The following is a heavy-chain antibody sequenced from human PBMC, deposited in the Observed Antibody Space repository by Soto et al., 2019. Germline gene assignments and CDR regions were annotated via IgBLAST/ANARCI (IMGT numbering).Heavy chain of an antibody. D-gene: IGHD3-16*01. CDR1: GYSFSNYF. V-gene: IGHV5-10-1*01. J-gene: IGHJ6*02. Sequence: PGESLKISCKGSGYSFSNYFISWVRQMPGKGLEWMGRIDPSDSYSNYSPSFQGHVTFSTDKSTTTAYLQWSSLKASDTALYYWASYAARDSFSWGNVYDRDVWGQGTMVTVSS. CDR3: ASYAARDSFSWGNVYDRDV. CDR2: IDPSDSYS.